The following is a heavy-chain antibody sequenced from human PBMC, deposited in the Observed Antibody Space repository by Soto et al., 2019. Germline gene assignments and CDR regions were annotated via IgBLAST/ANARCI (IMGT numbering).Heavy chain of an antibody. CDR1: GFPFSSYA. CDR2: ISGSGGRT. CDR3: AKGGFYSLFDI. Sequence: GSLRLSCVASGFPFSSYAMSWVRQTPGKGLEWVSGISGSGGRTYYADSVKGRSTISRDNSNNTLSLQMHILRVEDTAVYFCAKGGFYSLFDIWGQGTMVTVSS. V-gene: IGHV3-23*01. D-gene: IGHD2-21*01. J-gene: IGHJ3*02.